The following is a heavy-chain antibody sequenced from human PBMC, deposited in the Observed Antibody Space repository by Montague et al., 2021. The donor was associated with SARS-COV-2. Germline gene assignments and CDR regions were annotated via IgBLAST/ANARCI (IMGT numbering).Heavy chain of an antibody. CDR1: GFTFSRYA. CDR3: AKDPHYDFWSGYYFDY. V-gene: IGHV3-23*03. J-gene: IGHJ4*02. D-gene: IGHD3-3*01. Sequence: SLRLSCAASGFTFSRYAMSLVRQAPGKGLEWVSVIYSGGSSTYYXXSLKVRFTISRDNSKNTLYLQMNSLRAEDTAVYYCAKDPHYDFWSGYYFDYWGQGTLVTVSS. CDR2: IYSGGSST.